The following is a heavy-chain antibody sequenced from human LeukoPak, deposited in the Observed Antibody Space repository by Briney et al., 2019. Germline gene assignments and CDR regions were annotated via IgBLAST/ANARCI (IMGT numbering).Heavy chain of an antibody. V-gene: IGHV1-18*01. CDR1: GYTFTSYG. J-gene: IGHJ3*02. D-gene: IGHD5-18*01. CDR2: ISAYNGNT. Sequence: ASVKVSCKASGYTFTSYGISWVRQAPGQGLEWMGWISAYNGNTNYAQKLQGRVTMTTDTSTSTAYMELRSLRSDDTAVYYCARPDTAMVTSAAFDIWAKGQWSPSLQ. CDR3: ARPDTAMVTSAAFDI.